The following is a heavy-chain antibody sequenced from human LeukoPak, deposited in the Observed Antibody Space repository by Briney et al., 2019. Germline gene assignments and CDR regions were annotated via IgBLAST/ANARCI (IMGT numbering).Heavy chain of an antibody. Sequence: GGSLRLXCAASGFAFSSYWMTWVRRAPGKGLEWVANIKPDGSGKNYVDSVKGRFTISRDNAKNSLYLQMRGLRVEDTAVYYCSSQPAVLDLDCWGQGALVTVSS. CDR1: GFAFSSYW. D-gene: IGHD2/OR15-2a*01. V-gene: IGHV3-7*01. J-gene: IGHJ4*02. CDR2: IKPDGSGK. CDR3: SSQPAVLDLDC.